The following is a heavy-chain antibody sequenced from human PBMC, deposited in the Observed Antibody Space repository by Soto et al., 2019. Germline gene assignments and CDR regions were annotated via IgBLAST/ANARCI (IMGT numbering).Heavy chain of an antibody. V-gene: IGHV4-59*01. CDR3: ATLGASSRDDY. D-gene: IGHD6-13*01. CDR2: IYYSGST. J-gene: IGHJ4*02. Sequence: PSETLSLTCTVSGGSISSYYWSWIRQPPGKGLEWIGYIYYSGSTNYNPSLKSRVTISVDTSKNQFSLKLSSVTAADTAVYYCATLGASSRDDYWGQGTLLTVS. CDR1: GGSISSYY.